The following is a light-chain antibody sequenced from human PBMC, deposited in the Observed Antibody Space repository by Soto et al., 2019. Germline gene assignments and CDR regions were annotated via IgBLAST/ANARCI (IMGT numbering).Light chain of an antibody. CDR1: SSDVGAYNY. Sequence: LTQPASVSGSPGQSITISCTGTSSDVGAYNYVSWYQQHPGRAPKLMIYEVSSRPSGVSNRFSGSKSDNTASLTISGLQAEDEADYYCISYTSRRIYVFGTGTKVTVL. V-gene: IGLV2-14*01. J-gene: IGLJ1*01. CDR3: ISYTSRRIYV. CDR2: EVS.